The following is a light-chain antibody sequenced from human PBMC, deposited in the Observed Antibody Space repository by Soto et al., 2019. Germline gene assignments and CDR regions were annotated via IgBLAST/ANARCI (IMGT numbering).Light chain of an antibody. Sequence: VMLTQSPGTLSLSRGKRATLSRRAIQSVSSNYLAWYQQRPGQAPRLLIYGASTRATGVPARFSGSGSGTDFTLTISRLEPEDFAVYYCQQYGSSPSITFGEGTRLEIK. CDR3: QQYGSSPSIT. V-gene: IGKV3-20*01. CDR2: GAS. J-gene: IGKJ5*01. CDR1: QSVSSNY.